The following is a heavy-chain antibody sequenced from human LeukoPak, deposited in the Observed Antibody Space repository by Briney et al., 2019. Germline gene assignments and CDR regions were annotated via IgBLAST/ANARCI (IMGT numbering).Heavy chain of an antibody. J-gene: IGHJ3*02. CDR3: ANNLFTHSSSGYLFGAFDI. D-gene: IGHD6-13*01. CDR2: ISGSGGST. CDR1: GFTFSSYA. V-gene: IGHV3-23*01. Sequence: GGSLRLSCAASGFTFSSYAMSWVRQAPGKGLEWVSAISGSGGSTYYADSVKGRFTISRDNSKNTLYLQMNSLRAEDTAVYYCANNLFTHSSSGYLFGAFDIWGQGTMVTVSS.